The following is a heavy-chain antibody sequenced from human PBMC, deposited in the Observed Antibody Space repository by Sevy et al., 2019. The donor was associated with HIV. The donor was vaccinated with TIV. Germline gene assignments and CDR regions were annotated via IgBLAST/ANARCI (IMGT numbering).Heavy chain of an antibody. CDR2: ISFDESDK. CDR1: GFAFTNYYA. J-gene: IGHJ6*02. Sequence: GGSLRLSCAASGFAFTNYYAMHWVRQAPGKGLEWVALISFDESDKYYADSAKGRFTISRDNFKNTLYLQMNSLTTEDTAVYYCARPRANYVDNYFFYAMDVWGQGTTVTVSS. V-gene: IGHV3-30-3*01. CDR3: ARPRANYVDNYFFYAMDV. D-gene: IGHD4-17*01.